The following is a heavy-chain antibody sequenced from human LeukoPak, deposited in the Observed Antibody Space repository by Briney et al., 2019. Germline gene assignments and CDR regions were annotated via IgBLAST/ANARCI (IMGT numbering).Heavy chain of an antibody. J-gene: IGHJ4*02. V-gene: IGHV3-23*01. CDR2: ISGSGGST. CDR1: GFTFSSYG. D-gene: IGHD6-13*01. Sequence: GGSLRLSCAASGFTFSSYGMSWVRQAPGKGLEWVSAISGSGGSTYYADSVKGRFTISRDNSKNTLYLQMNSLREEDTAVYYCVRGLISAAGTFDYWGQGTLVTVSS. CDR3: VRGLISAAGTFDY.